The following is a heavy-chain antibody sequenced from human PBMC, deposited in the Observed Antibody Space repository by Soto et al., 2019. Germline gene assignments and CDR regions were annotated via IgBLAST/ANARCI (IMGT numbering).Heavy chain of an antibody. CDR2: ISGGGVST. CDR1: GFTFSRFA. CDR3: AKVSGSYFV. J-gene: IGHJ1*01. D-gene: IGHD1-26*01. Sequence: PGGSLRLSCAASGFTFSRFAMSWVRQAPGKGLEWVSGISGGGVSTYYADSVKGRFTISRDNSKNTMYLQMNSLRAEDTAVYYCAKVSGSYFVWGQGTLVTVSS. V-gene: IGHV3-23*01.